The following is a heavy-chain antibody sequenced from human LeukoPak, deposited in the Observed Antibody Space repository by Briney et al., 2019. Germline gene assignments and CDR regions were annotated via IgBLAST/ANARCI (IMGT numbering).Heavy chain of an antibody. CDR1: GGSISSYY. D-gene: IGHD6-13*01. CDR3: ARDTSSSFDY. V-gene: IGHV4-59*01. CDR2: IYYSGSS. J-gene: IGHJ4*02. Sequence: SETLSLTCTVSGGSISSYYWSWIRQPPGKGLEWIGYIYYSGSSNYNPSLKSRVTISVDTSKNQFSLKLSSVTAADTAVYYCARDTSSSFDYWGQGTLVTVSS.